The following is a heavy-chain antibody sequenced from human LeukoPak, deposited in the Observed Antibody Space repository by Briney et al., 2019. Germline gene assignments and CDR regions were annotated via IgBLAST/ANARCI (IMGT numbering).Heavy chain of an antibody. D-gene: IGHD6-19*01. CDR3: ARGSFVIAVPGTFDP. J-gene: IGHJ5*02. CDR1: GGFISSSNW. Sequence: SETLSLTCAVSGGFISSSNWWSWVRQPPGKGLEWIGEIYHNGSTNYNPSLKSRVTISVDKSKNQFSLKLSSVTAADTAVYYCARGSFVIAVPGTFDPWGQGTLVTVSS. V-gene: IGHV4-4*02. CDR2: IYHNGST.